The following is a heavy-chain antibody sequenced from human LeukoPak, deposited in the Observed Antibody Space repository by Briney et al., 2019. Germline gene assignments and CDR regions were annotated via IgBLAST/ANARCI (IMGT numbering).Heavy chain of an antibody. J-gene: IGHJ4*02. CDR1: GFPLSEYW. D-gene: IGHD6-13*01. Sequence: GSLSLSCAASGFPLSEYWMSWVRQAPGKGLEWVANIKYDGSERDYVDSVKGRFTISRDNAKNSLYLQMNSLRAEDTAVYYCARDIAPAGLFFDYWGQGTRVTVSS. V-gene: IGHV3-7*01. CDR2: IKYDGSER. CDR3: ARDIAPAGLFFDY.